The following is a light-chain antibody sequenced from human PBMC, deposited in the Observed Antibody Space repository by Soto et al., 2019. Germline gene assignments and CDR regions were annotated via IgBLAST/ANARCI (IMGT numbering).Light chain of an antibody. V-gene: IGLV2-14*01. CDR3: SSYTSSSTLVV. CDR2: DVS. Sequence: QSALTQPASVSGXPGQSITIXCTGTSSDVGGYNYVSWYQQHPGKAPKLMIYDVSNRPSGVSNRFSGSKSGNTASLTISGLQAEDEADYYCSSYTSSSTLVVFGTGTKLTVL. CDR1: SSDVGGYNY. J-gene: IGLJ1*01.